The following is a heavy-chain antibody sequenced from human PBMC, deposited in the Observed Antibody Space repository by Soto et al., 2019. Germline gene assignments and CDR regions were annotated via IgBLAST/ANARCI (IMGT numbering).Heavy chain of an antibody. Sequence: GGSLRLSCSASGFSFGSFGMHWVRQAPGKGLEWVAVISYDGSNKYYADSVKGRFTISRDNSKNTLYLQMNSLRAEDTAVYYCAKTVMDWNYHWFDPWGQGTLVTV. CDR2: ISYDGSNK. V-gene: IGHV3-30*18. CDR3: AKTVMDWNYHWFDP. D-gene: IGHD1-7*01. CDR1: GFSFGSFG. J-gene: IGHJ5*02.